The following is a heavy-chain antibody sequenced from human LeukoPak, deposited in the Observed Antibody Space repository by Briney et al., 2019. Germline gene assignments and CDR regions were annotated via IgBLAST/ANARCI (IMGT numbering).Heavy chain of an antibody. D-gene: IGHD3-22*01. CDR2: ISSSSSYI. J-gene: IGHJ4*02. CDR1: GFTYSSYS. V-gene: IGHV3-21*01. CDR3: ARWDDSSGYYPYYFDY. Sequence: GGSLRLSCAASGFTYSSYSMNWVRQAPGKGLEWVSSISSSSSYIYYADSVKGRFTISRDNAKKSLYLQMNSLRAEDTAVYYCARWDDSSGYYPYYFDYWGQGTLVTVSS.